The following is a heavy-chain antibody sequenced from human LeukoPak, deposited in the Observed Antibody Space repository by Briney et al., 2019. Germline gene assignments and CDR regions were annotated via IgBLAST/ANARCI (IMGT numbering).Heavy chain of an antibody. CDR1: GFTFNTYA. CDR2: IVGSGDST. CDR3: ARGTLTLAARSPFDY. Sequence: QPGGSLRLSCAASGFTFNTYAMSWVRQAPGKGLEWVSTIVGSGDSTYYADSVKGRFTISRDNSKNTVYLQTNSLRAEDTAVYYCARGTLTLAARSPFDYWGQGTLVTVSS. V-gene: IGHV3-23*01. J-gene: IGHJ4*02. D-gene: IGHD6-6*01.